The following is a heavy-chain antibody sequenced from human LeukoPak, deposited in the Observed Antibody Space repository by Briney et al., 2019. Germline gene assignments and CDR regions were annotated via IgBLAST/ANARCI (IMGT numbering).Heavy chain of an antibody. D-gene: IGHD3-9*01. CDR2: ISGSGGST. CDR3: AKSGPYYDILTGSALFDY. V-gene: IGHV3-23*01. Sequence: GGSLRLSCAASGFTFSSYAMSWVRQAPGKGLEWVSAISGSGGSTYYADSVKGRFTISRDNSKNTLYLQMNSLRAEDTAVYYCAKSGPYYDILTGSALFDYWGQGTLLTVSS. CDR1: GFTFSSYA. J-gene: IGHJ4*02.